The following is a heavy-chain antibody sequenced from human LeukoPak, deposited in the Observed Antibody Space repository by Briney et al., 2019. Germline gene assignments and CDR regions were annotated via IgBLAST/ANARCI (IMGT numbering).Heavy chain of an antibody. J-gene: IGHJ4*02. CDR1: GFTFSDYY. Sequence: GGSLRLSCAASGFTFSDYYMSWIRQAPGKGLEWVSYISSSGSTIYYADSVKGRFTISRDNAKNSLYLQINSLRAEDTAVYYCARVNNWNDVSFFDYWGQGTLVTVSS. CDR2: ISSSGSTI. V-gene: IGHV3-11*01. CDR3: ARVNNWNDVSFFDY. D-gene: IGHD1-20*01.